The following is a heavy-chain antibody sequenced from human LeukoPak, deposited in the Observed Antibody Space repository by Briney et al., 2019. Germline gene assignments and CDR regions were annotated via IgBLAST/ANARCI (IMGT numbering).Heavy chain of an antibody. D-gene: IGHD1-26*01. CDR2: ISSSSSYI. J-gene: IGHJ4*02. Sequence: GGSLRLSCAASGFTFSSYSMNWVRQAPGKGLEWVSSISSSSSYIYYADSVKGRFTISRDNAKNSLYLQMDSLRAEDTAVYYCARDLRRQWEAFYDYWGQGTLVTVPS. CDR1: GFTFSSYS. V-gene: IGHV3-21*01. CDR3: ARDLRRQWEAFYDY.